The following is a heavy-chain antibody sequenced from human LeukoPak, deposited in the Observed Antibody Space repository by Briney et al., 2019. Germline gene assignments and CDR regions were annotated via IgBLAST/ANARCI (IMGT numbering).Heavy chain of an antibody. J-gene: IGHJ4*02. V-gene: IGHV5-51*01. D-gene: IGHD2-8*01. CDR1: GYSFTNYW. Sequence: GESLKISCKGSGYSFTNYWIGWVRQMPGKGLEWMGIIYPGDSDTRYSPSFQVQVTISADKSISTAYLQWSSLKASDTAMYYCARRQYCTNGVCYTVFDYWGQGTLVTVSS. CDR3: ARRQYCTNGVCYTVFDY. CDR2: IYPGDSDT.